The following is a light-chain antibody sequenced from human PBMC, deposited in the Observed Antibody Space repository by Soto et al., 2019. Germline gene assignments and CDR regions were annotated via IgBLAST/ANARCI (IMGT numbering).Light chain of an antibody. CDR2: DAY. CDR3: QQRHMWPIT. V-gene: IGKV3D-20*02. Sequence: EIVLTPSPDTLSLSPGDRATLSCRASQSVGHMFLAWFQPKPGQAPRLLISDAYRRATGIPDRCSGSGSGTDFSNTISRLDPEYSAVYYCQQRHMWPITFGQGTRLE. J-gene: IGKJ5*01. CDR1: QSVGHMF.